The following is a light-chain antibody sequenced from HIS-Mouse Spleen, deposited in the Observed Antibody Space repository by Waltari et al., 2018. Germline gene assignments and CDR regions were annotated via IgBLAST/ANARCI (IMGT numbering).Light chain of an antibody. Sequence: SYELTQPPSVSVSPGQTARITCSGDALPKKYAYWYQHKSGQAPVLVFYEDSKRPSGIPERCAGSSSGTMATLTISGAQVEDEADYYCYSTDSSGNHRVFGGGTKLTVL. CDR1: ALPKKY. CDR3: YSTDSSGNHRV. CDR2: EDS. V-gene: IGLV3-10*01. J-gene: IGLJ2*01.